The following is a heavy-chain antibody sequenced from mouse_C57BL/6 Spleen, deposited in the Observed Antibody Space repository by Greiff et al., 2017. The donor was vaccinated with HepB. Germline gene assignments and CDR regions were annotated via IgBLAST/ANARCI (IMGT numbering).Heavy chain of an antibody. CDR1: GYTFTSYW. V-gene: IGHV1-64*01. CDR2: IHPNSGST. Sequence: QVQLQQPGAELVKPGASVKLSCKASGYTFTSYWMHWVKQRPGQGLEWIGMIHPNSGSTNYNEKFKSKATLTVDKSSSTAYMQLSSLTSEDSAVYYCARSDDHVYYFDYWGQGTTLTVSS. CDR3: ARSDDHVYYFDY. D-gene: IGHD2-4*01. J-gene: IGHJ2*01.